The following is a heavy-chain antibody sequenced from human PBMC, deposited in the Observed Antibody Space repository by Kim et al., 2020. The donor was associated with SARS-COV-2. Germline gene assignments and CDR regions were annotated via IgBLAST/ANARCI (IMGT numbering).Heavy chain of an antibody. J-gene: IGHJ5*02. CDR2: IFHDGTT. CDR1: GSSISSGYF. V-gene: IGHV4-38-2*02. D-gene: IGHD3-10*01. Sequence: SETLSLTCTVSGSSISSGYFWGWFRQPPGKGLEWIGNIFHDGTTYQNPSLKSRVTMSMDTPKNQFSLKLTFMTAADTAVYFCARGRFGYLWGQGPLVTVS. CDR3: ARGRFGYL.